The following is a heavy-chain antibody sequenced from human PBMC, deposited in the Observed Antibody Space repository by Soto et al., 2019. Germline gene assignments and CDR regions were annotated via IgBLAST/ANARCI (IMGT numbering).Heavy chain of an antibody. D-gene: IGHD3-3*01. J-gene: IGHJ4*02. CDR1: VFSFVSYA. Sequence: PGWSLRLSCASSVFSFVSYALSWVRQAPGKGLEWVSTISGSDGKTFYADSVKGRFSISRDTSQSTIYLQMNSLRADDTAMYYCARWSYLDYWGQGTRVTVSS. CDR2: ISGSDGKT. CDR3: ARWSYLDY. V-gene: IGHV3-23*01.